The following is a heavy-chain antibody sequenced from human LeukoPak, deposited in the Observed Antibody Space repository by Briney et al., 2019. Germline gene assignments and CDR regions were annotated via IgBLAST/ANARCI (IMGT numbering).Heavy chain of an antibody. D-gene: IGHD3-22*01. CDR2: IRTDGVTT. CDR3: AKAYGTNGYYQLPIDF. J-gene: IGHJ4*02. CDR1: GFIFSHHG. Sequence: GGSLRLSCAASGFIFSHHGMNWVRQAPGKGLEWVSGIRTDGVTTYYADSVKGRFIISRDNSKNTLYLQMNSLRAEDTAIYYCAKAYGTNGYYQLPIDFWGQGTLVTVSS. V-gene: IGHV3-23*01.